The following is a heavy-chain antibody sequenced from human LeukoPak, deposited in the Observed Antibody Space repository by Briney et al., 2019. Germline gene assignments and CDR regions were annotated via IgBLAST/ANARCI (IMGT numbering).Heavy chain of an antibody. Sequence: SQTLSLTCTVSGGSISSGSYYWSWIRQPDGKGLEWIGRFYTSGSTNYNPSLKSRVTISVDTSKNQFSLKLSSVTAADTAVYYCARDRKYYYDSSGYYNYYFDYWGQGTLVTVSS. V-gene: IGHV4-61*02. CDR3: ARDRKYYYDSSGYYNYYFDY. CDR1: GGSISSGSYY. J-gene: IGHJ4*02. CDR2: FYTSGST. D-gene: IGHD3-22*01.